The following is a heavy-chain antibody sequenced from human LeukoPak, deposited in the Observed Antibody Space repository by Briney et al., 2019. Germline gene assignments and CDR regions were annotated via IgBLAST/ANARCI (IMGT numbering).Heavy chain of an antibody. D-gene: IGHD3-3*02. CDR2: ISGSDGST. Sequence: GGSLRLSCAASGFTFSIYDMSWVRQAPGKGPEWVSAISGSDGSTYYADSVKGRFTISRDNSKNTLSLQMNSLRAEDTAVYYCAKDRVHFWSGYDYWGQGTLVTVSS. V-gene: IGHV3-23*01. CDR3: AKDRVHFWSGYDY. CDR1: GFTFSIYD. J-gene: IGHJ4*02.